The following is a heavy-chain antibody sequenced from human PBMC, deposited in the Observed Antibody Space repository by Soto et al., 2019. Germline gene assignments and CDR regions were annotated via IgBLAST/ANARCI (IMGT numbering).Heavy chain of an antibody. CDR3: VTDSGYDILTGYPPFDY. D-gene: IGHD3-9*01. V-gene: IGHV3-64D*06. J-gene: IGHJ4*01. CDR1: GFTFISYA. CDR2: ISSNGGST. Sequence: GGSLRLSCSASGFTFISYAMHWVLQAPWKGLEYVSAISSNGGSTYYADSVKGRFTISRDNSKNTLYLQMSSLRAEDTAVYYCVTDSGYDILTGYPPFDYWGQGTLVTVSS.